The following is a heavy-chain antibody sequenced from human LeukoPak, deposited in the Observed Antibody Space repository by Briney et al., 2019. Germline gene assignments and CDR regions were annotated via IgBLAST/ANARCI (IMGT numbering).Heavy chain of an antibody. D-gene: IGHD5-18*01. CDR1: GFTFSSYE. J-gene: IGHJ4*02. Sequence: PGGSLRLSCAAFGFTFSSYEMNWIRQAPGKGLEWVSYISSSGNTIYYADSVKGRLTISRDNAKNSLYLHMNSLRAEDTAVYYCARDLRGRHNYGLDYWGQGTLVTVSS. CDR2: ISSSGNTI. CDR3: ARDLRGRHNYGLDY. V-gene: IGHV3-48*03.